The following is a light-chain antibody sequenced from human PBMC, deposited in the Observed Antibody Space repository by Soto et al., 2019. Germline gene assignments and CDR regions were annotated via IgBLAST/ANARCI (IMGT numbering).Light chain of an antibody. Sequence: MTQSPSSLSASVGDRVTITCRASQSISSYLNWYQQKPGQAPRLLIYGASTRATGIPARFSGSGSGTEFTLTISSLQSEDFAVYYCQQYNNWPPTITFGQGTRLEIK. CDR2: GAS. V-gene: IGKV3-15*01. CDR1: QSISSY. CDR3: QQYNNWPPTIT. J-gene: IGKJ5*01.